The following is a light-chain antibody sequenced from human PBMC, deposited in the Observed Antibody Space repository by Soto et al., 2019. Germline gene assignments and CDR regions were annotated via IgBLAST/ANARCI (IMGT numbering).Light chain of an antibody. J-gene: IGLJ1*01. V-gene: IGLV1-44*01. CDR3: NSYVAGSNV. CDR2: NDD. CDR1: ISNIGKDT. Sequence: QSVLTQPPSVSGTPGLRVNISCSGGISNIGKDTVNWYQQLPGTAPKLLMFNDDKRPSGVPDRFSGSKSGSTASLTVSGLQTEDEADYYCNSYVAGSNVFGTGTKLTVL.